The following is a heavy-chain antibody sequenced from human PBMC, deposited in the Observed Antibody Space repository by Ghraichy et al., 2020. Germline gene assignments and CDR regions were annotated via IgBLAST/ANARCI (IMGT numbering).Heavy chain of an antibody. V-gene: IGHV3-73*01. CDR2: IRSKANSYAT. Sequence: GGSLRLSCAASGFTFSGSAIHCVRQASGKGLEWVGRIRSKANSYATAYAASVKGRFTISRDDSKDTAYLQIDSLKTEDTAVYYCTSREVAAALGVWGKGATVTVSS. D-gene: IGHD6-13*01. J-gene: IGHJ6*04. CDR1: GFTFSGSA. CDR3: TSREVAAALGV.